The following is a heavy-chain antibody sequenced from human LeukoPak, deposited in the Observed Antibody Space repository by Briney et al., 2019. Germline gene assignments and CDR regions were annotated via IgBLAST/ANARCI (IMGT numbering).Heavy chain of an antibody. J-gene: IGHJ4*02. CDR3: ARAEGNATVTTDDCYFDY. CDR2: IIPSGGST. V-gene: IGHV1-46*01. D-gene: IGHD4-17*01. Sequence: ASVKLSCKASGYTFTSCYMHWVRQAPGQGLEWMGVIIPSGGSTSYAQKFQGRVSMTRDMSTSTDYMELSSLRSEDTAVYYCARAEGNATVTTDDCYFDYWGQGTLVTVSS. CDR1: GYTFTSCY.